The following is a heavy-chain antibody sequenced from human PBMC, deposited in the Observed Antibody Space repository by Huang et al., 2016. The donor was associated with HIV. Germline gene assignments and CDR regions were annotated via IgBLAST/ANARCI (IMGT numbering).Heavy chain of an antibody. CDR3: ARLGNAWSVRFDS. J-gene: IGHJ4*02. CDR1: DGSISSNTYH. CDR2: ISYSGKT. Sequence: QVQLQESGPRLVKPSETLSLSCNVSDGSISSNTYHWGWIRQPPGKGLEWIGAISYSGKTYYNPSLRSRLSLSVDTSDSHFSLRLSLVTAADTGLYFCARLGNAWSVRFDSWGQGALVTVSS. D-gene: IGHD1-1*01. V-gene: IGHV4-39*02.